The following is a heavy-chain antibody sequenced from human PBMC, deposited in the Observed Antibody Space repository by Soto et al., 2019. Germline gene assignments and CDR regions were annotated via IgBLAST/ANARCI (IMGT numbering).Heavy chain of an antibody. V-gene: IGHV4-39*01. CDR2: IYYSGST. J-gene: IGHJ6*02. D-gene: IGHD2-2*01. CDR1: GGSISSSSYY. Sequence: SETLSLTCTVSGGSISSSSYYWGWIRQPPGKGLEWIGSIYYSGSTYYNPSLKSRVTISVDTSKNQFSLKLSSVTAADTAVYYCARTVVPAAMGGYYYYGMDVWGQGTTVTVSS. CDR3: ARTVVPAAMGGYYYYGMDV.